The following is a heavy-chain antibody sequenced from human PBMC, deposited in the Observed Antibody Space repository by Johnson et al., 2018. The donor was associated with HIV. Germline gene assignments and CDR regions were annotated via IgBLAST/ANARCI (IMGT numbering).Heavy chain of an antibody. J-gene: IGHJ3*01. CDR1: GFTFDDYG. Sequence: EQLVESGGGVVQPGGSLRLSCAASGFTFDDYGMSWVRQAPGKGLEWVSGINSDGSSTSYADSVKGRFTISRDNAKNTLYLQMNSLIAEDTTVYFCAIMSAPEDADAFDFWGQGTMVTVSS. D-gene: IGHD1-14*01. V-gene: IGHV3-20*04. CDR2: INSDGSST. CDR3: AIMSAPEDADAFDF.